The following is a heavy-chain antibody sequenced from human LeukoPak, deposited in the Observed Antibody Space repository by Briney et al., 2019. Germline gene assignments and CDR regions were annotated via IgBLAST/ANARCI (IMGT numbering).Heavy chain of an antibody. D-gene: IGHD1-14*01. V-gene: IGHV3-48*03. J-gene: IGHJ4*02. Sequence: GGSLGLSCATSGFDVTQHEFNWVRQAPGKGLEWVAYINAIGSYVKYAESVKGRFTVSRDDAKKSEFLQMNNLALDDTAVYFCARANGCNQFRNLDYWAQETLVTV. CDR2: INAIGSYV. CDR3: ARANGCNQFRNLDY. CDR1: GFDVTQHE.